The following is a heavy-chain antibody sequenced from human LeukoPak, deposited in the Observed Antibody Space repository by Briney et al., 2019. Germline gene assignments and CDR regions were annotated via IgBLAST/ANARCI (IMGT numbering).Heavy chain of an antibody. CDR1: GFTFSSYG. CDR2: IWYDGSNK. J-gene: IGHJ3*02. V-gene: IGHV3-33*01. CDR3: ARDNQWLIDAFDI. D-gene: IGHD6-19*01. Sequence: GGSLRLSCAASGFTFSSYGMHWVRQAPGKGLEWVAVIWYDGSNKYYADSVKGRFTISRDNSKNTLYPQMNSLRAEDTAVYYCARDNQWLIDAFDIWGQGTMVTVSS.